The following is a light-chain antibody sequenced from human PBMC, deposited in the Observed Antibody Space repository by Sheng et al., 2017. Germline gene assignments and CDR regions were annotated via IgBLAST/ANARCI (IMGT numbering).Light chain of an antibody. CDR1: NIGDKN. CDR3: HVWHWSTWV. Sequence: SYVLTQPPSVSLAPGQTAILTCGGSNIGDKNVHWYQQKPGQAPVLVVHDDTDRPSGIPERFSGSNSGNTATLTISRVEAGDEADYYCHVWHWSTWVFGGGTKLTVL. CDR2: DDT. V-gene: IGLV3-21*02. J-gene: IGLJ3*02.